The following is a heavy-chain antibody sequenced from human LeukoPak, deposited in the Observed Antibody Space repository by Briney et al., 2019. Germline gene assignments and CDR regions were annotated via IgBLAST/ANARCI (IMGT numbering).Heavy chain of an antibody. CDR3: ASRDRDCSSTSCYSPDYGMDV. J-gene: IGHJ6*02. V-gene: IGHV1-2*02. Sequence: GASVKVSCKASGYTFTGYYMHWVRQAPGQGLEWMGWINPNSGGTNYAQKFQGRVTMTRDTSISTAYMELSRLRSDDTAAYYCASRDRDCSSTSCYSPDYGMDVWGQGTTVTVSS. CDR1: GYTFTGYY. D-gene: IGHD2-2*01. CDR2: INPNSGGT.